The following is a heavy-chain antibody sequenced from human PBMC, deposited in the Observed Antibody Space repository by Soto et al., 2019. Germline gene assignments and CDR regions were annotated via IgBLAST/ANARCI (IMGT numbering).Heavy chain of an antibody. CDR3: AKSPYSYGSGSPDDAFDI. J-gene: IGHJ3*02. D-gene: IGHD3-10*01. Sequence: PGGSLRLSCAASGFTFSSYGMHWVRQAPGKGLEWVAVISYDGSNKYYADSVKGRFTISRDNSKNTLYLQMNSLRAEDTAVYYCAKSPYSYGSGSPDDAFDIWGQGTMVTVSS. V-gene: IGHV3-30*18. CDR1: GFTFSSYG. CDR2: ISYDGSNK.